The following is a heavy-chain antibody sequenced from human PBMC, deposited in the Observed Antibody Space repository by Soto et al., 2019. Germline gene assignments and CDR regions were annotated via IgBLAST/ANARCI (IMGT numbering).Heavy chain of an antibody. D-gene: IGHD2-15*01. CDR2: INPNSGGT. CDR3: ARLSRGRYGVDI. V-gene: IGHV1-2*02. J-gene: IGHJ6*02. CDR1: GYNFTDYY. Sequence: ASVKVSCKASGYNFTDYYMSWVRQAPGQGLEWMGWINPNSGGTNYAQNFQGRATMTRDTSISTAYMELSRLKSDDTAVYYCARLSRGRYGVDIWGQGTTVTVSS.